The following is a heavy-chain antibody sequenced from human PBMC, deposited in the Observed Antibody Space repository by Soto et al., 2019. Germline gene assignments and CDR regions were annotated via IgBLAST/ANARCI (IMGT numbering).Heavy chain of an antibody. CDR3: ARDKITGLFDY. V-gene: IGHV4-34*01. J-gene: IGHJ4*02. CDR1: GGSFSGYY. CDR2: INHSGST. D-gene: IGHD2-8*02. Sequence: QVQLQQWGAGLLKPSETLSLTCAVYGGSFSGYYWTWIRQPPGTGLEWIGEINHSGSTNYNPSLKKRGTIAVDTAKNPFPPEPAPGAGGDTAVYYCARDKITGLFDYWGQGTLVTVSS.